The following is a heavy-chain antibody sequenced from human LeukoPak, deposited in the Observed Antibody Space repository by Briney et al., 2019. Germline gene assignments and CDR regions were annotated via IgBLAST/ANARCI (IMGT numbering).Heavy chain of an antibody. CDR1: GDSISSYY. Sequence: SETLSLTCTVSGDSISSYYWSWIRQSPGKGLEWIGYIHYSGSATYNPSLKSRVIMSVDRFKNQVSLSLSSVTAADTAVYYCARDRDIALLFRASEHWGQGTMVTVSS. D-gene: IGHD2-21*02. CDR3: ARDRDIALLFRASEH. V-gene: IGHV4-59*12. CDR2: IHYSGSA. J-gene: IGHJ3*01.